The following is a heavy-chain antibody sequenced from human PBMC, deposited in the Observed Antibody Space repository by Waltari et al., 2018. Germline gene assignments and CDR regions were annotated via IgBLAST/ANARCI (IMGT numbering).Heavy chain of an antibody. CDR2: IYYSGST. CDR3: ARILPLLWFGEFFDY. Sequence: QLQLQESGPGLVKPSETLSLTCTVSGGSISSSSYYWGWIRPPPGKGLEWIGSIYYSGSTYYNPSLKSRVTISVDTSKNQFSLKLSSVTAADTAVYYCARILPLLWFGEFFDYWGQGTLVTVSS. D-gene: IGHD3-10*01. J-gene: IGHJ4*02. V-gene: IGHV4-39*01. CDR1: GGSISSSSYY.